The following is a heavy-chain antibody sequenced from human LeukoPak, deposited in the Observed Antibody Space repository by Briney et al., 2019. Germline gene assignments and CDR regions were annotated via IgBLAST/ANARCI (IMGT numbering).Heavy chain of an antibody. CDR2: ISSSGSTI. Sequence: PRGSLRLSCAASGFTFSSYEMNWVRQAPGKGLEWVSYISSSGSTIYYADSVKGRFTISRDSAKNSLYLQMNSLRAEATAVYYCAVATIKDYFDYWGQGTLVTVSS. V-gene: IGHV3-48*03. CDR3: AVATIKDYFDY. D-gene: IGHD5-24*01. J-gene: IGHJ4*02. CDR1: GFTFSSYE.